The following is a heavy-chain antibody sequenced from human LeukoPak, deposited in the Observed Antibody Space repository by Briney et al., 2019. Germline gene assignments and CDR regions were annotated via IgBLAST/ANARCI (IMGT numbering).Heavy chain of an antibody. D-gene: IGHD1-14*01. CDR3: ARDSGSRPSYYYYGMDV. V-gene: IGHV1-18*01. CDR2: ISAYNGNT. CDR1: GGTFSSYA. J-gene: IGHJ6*02. Sequence: ASVKVSCKASGGTFSSYAISWVRQAPGQGLEWMGWISAYNGNTNYAQKLQGRVTMTTDTSTSTAYMELRSLRSDDTAVYYCARDSGSRPSYYYYGMDVWGQGTTVTVSS.